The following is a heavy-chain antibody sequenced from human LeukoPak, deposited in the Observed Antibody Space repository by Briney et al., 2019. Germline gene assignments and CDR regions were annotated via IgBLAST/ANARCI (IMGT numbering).Heavy chain of an antibody. CDR1: GFTFSSYS. CDR2: ISSSSSTI. CDR3: ARDGGGYWSPGDY. V-gene: IGHV3-48*04. D-gene: IGHD2-15*01. J-gene: IGHJ4*02. Sequence: GGSLRLSCAASGFTFSSYSMNWVRQAPGKGLEWVSYISSSSSTIYYADSVKGRFTISRDNAKNSLYLQMNSLRAGDTAVYYCARDGGGYWSPGDYWGQGTLVTVSS.